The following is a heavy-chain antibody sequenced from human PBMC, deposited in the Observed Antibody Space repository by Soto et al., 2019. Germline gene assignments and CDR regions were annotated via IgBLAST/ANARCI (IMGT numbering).Heavy chain of an antibody. CDR2: ISSSGSTA. Sequence: GSLRLSCAASGFTFSRFELHWVRQAPGKGLEWISYISSSGSTAYYASSVEGRFTISRDNANNSVYLQMDSLRAEDTALYYCTRAAWFPYWSRYWGQGALVTVSS. CDR1: GFTFSRFE. D-gene: IGHD2-8*02. J-gene: IGHJ4*02. V-gene: IGHV3-48*03. CDR3: TRAAWFPYWSRY.